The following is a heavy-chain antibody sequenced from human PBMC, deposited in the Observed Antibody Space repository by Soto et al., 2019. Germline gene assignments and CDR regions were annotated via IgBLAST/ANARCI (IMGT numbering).Heavy chain of an antibody. D-gene: IGHD3-3*01. CDR2: ISGSGGST. CDR1: GFTFSSYA. Sequence: EVQLLESGGGLVQPGGSLRLSCAASGFTFSSYAMSWVRQAPGKGLEWVSAISGSGGSTYYADSVKGRFTISRDNSKNTLYLQVTSLRAEYTAVYYCAKGGNYDFWRGYQYNWFDPWGQGTLVTVSS. J-gene: IGHJ5*02. V-gene: IGHV3-23*01. CDR3: AKGGNYDFWRGYQYNWFDP.